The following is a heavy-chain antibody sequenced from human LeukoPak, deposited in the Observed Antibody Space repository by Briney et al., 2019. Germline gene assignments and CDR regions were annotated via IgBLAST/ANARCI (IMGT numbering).Heavy chain of an antibody. CDR3: ARGLTGEAGYGFLSSGAHPYYFDY. J-gene: IGHJ4*02. Sequence: SETLSLTCTVSGGSISSYYWSWIRQPPGKGLEWIGEINHSGSTNYNPSLKSRVTISGDTSKNQFSLKLSSVTAADTAVYYCARGLTGEAGYGFLSSGAHPYYFDYWGQGTLVTVSS. CDR1: GGSISSYY. CDR2: INHSGST. V-gene: IGHV4-34*01. D-gene: IGHD5-18*01.